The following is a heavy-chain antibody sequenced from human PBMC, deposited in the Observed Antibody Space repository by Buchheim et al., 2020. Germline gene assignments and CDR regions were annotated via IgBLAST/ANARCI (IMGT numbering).Heavy chain of an antibody. J-gene: IGHJ5*02. D-gene: IGHD5-18*01. CDR2: INPSGGST. CDR1: GYTFTSYY. V-gene: IGHV1-46*01. CDR3: ARDMAEVDTAMVGWFDP. Sequence: QVQLVQSGAEVKKPGASVKVSCKASGYTFTSYYMHWVRQAPGQGLEWMGIINPSGGSTSYAQKFQGRVTMTRDTSTSTVYMELSSLRSEDTAVYYCARDMAEVDTAMVGWFDPWGQGTL.